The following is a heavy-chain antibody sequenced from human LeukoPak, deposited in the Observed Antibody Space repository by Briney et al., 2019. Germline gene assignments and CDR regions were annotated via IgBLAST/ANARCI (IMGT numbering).Heavy chain of an antibody. D-gene: IGHD3-10*01. V-gene: IGHV4-38-2*02. CDR2: LYHSGNT. CDR3: ATDLEPLGHYYGSGRKNY. J-gene: IGHJ4*02. Sequence: SETLSLTCTVSGYSISSGYYWGWIRQPPGKGLEWIGSLYHSGNTYYNPSLKSRVTISVDTSKNQFSLKLSSVTAADTAVYYCATDLEPLGHYYGSGRKNYWGQGTLVTVSS. CDR1: GYSISSGYY.